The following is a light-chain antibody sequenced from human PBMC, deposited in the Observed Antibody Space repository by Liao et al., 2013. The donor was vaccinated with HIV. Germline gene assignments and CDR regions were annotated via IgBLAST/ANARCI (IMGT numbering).Light chain of an antibody. V-gene: IGLV3-21*01. CDR1: NSGSKG. CDR3: QVWDSSSDHYV. J-gene: IGLJ1*01. Sequence: SYELTQPPSVSVAPGKTARITCGGKNSGSKGVHWYQQKPGRAPVLVIYYDSDRPSGIPARFSGSNSGNTATLTISRVEAGDEADYYCQVWDSSSDHYVFGNGTKVTVL. CDR2: YDS.